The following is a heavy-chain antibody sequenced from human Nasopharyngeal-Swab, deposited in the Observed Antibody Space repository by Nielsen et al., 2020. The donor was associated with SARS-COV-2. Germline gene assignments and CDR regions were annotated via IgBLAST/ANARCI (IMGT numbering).Heavy chain of an antibody. J-gene: IGHJ6*02. Sequence: SETLSLTCTVSGGSISSSSYYWGWIRQPPGKGLEWIGSIYYSGSTYYNPSLKSRVTISVDTSKNRFSLKLSSVTAADTAVYYCVGSSWYGDYYYYYGMDVWGQGTTVTVSS. D-gene: IGHD6-13*01. CDR3: VGSSWYGDYYYYYGMDV. CDR2: IYYSGST. CDR1: GGSISSSSYY. V-gene: IGHV4-39*07.